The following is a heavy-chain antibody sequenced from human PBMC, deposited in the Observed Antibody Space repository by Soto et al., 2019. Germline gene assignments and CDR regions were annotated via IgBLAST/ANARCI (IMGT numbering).Heavy chain of an antibody. CDR2: ISSSSSTI. V-gene: IGHV3-48*01. J-gene: IGHJ6*03. CDR1: GFTFSSYS. Sequence: SLRLSCAASGFTFSSYSMNWVRQAPGKGLEWVSYISSSSSTIYYADSVKGRFTISRDNAKNSLYLQMNSLRAEDTAVYYCARDNIVVVVAANDHYYMDFWGTGIMVTVSS. D-gene: IGHD2-15*01. CDR3: ARDNIVVVVAANDHYYMDF.